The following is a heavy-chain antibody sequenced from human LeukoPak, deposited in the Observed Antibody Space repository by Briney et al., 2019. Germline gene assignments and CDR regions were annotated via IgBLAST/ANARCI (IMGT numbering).Heavy chain of an antibody. CDR3: ARDQSYQGYYGMDV. D-gene: IGHD2-2*01. V-gene: IGHV3-30*03. CDR1: GFPFSNYG. J-gene: IGHJ6*02. CDR2: ISNDGTRK. Sequence: GGSLRLSCAASGFPFSNYGMAWVRQAPGKGLEWMAVISNDGTRKYYADSVKGRFTISRDNSKNTLYLQMNSLRAEDTAVYYCARDQSYQGYYGMDVWGQGTTVTVSS.